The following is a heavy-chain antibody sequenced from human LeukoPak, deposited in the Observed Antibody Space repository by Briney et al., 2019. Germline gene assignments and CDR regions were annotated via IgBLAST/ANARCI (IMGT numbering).Heavy chain of an antibody. V-gene: IGHV4-34*01. D-gene: IGHD3-3*01. CDR1: GGSFSGYY. Sequence: SETLSLTCAVYGGSFSGYYWSWLRQPPGKGLEWIGEINHSGSTNYNPSLKSRVTISVDTSKNQFSLKLSSVTAADTAVYYCAGGSRLGVVIIPYYGMDVWGQGTTVTVSS. CDR2: INHSGST. CDR3: AGGSRLGVVIIPYYGMDV. J-gene: IGHJ6*02.